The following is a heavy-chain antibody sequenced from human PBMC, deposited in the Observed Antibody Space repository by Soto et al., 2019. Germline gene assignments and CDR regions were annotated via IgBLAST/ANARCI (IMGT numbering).Heavy chain of an antibody. V-gene: IGHV4-39*01. CDR2: LYYSGST. J-gene: IGHJ2*01. CDR3: ARHDVGYCSGGSCYSDWYFDL. CDR1: GGSISSSSYY. Sequence: QLQLQESGPGLVKPSETLSLTCTVSGGSISSSSYYWGWIRQPPGKGLEWIGSLYYSGSTYYNPSLKSRVTISVDTSKNQFSLKLSSVTAADTAVYYCARHDVGYCSGGSCYSDWYFDLWGRGTLVTVSS. D-gene: IGHD2-15*01.